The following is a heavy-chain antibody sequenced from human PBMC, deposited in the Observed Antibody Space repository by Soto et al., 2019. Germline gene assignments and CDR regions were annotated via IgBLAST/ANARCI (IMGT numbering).Heavy chain of an antibody. CDR2: IWYDGSNK. Sequence: GGSLRLSCATSGFTFSSYGMHWVRQAPGKGLEWVAVIWYDGSNKYYADSVKGRFTISRDNSKNTLYLQMNSLRAEDTAVYYCARDSNWNFIYYYYYMDVWGKGTTVTVSS. J-gene: IGHJ6*03. CDR3: ARDSNWNFIYYYYYMDV. CDR1: GFTFSSYG. D-gene: IGHD1-7*01. V-gene: IGHV3-33*01.